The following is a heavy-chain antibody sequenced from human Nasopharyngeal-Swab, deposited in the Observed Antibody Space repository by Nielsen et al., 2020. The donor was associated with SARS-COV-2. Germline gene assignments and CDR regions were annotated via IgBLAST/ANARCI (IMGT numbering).Heavy chain of an antibody. Sequence: PGKGLEWIGYIYYSGSTNYNPSLKSRVTISVDTSKNRFSLKLSSVTAADTAVYYCARGRAAAVDYWGQGTLVTVSS. J-gene: IGHJ4*02. CDR3: ARGRAAAVDY. D-gene: IGHD6-13*01. CDR2: IYYSGST. V-gene: IGHV4-59*13.